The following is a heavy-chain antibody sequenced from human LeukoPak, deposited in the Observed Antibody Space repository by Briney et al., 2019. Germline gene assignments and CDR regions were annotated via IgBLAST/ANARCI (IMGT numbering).Heavy chain of an antibody. CDR3: ARDAPKYSSGWYFDY. CDR2: IIPILGIA. Sequence: SVKVSRKASGGTFSSYAISWVRQAPGQGLEWMGRIIPILGIANYAQKFQGRVTITADKSTSTAYMELSSLRSEDTAVYYCARDAPKYSSGWYFDYWAREPWSPSPQ. CDR1: GGTFSSYA. V-gene: IGHV1-69*04. J-gene: IGHJ4*02. D-gene: IGHD6-19*01.